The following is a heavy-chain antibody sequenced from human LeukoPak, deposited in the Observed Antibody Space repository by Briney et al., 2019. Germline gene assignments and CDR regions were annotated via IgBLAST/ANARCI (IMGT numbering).Heavy chain of an antibody. Sequence: GESLKISCKGSGYSFTTYWIGWVRQAPGKGLEWVANIKQDGSEKYYVDSVKGRFTISRDNAKNSLYLQMNSLRGEDTAVYYCARGGYSNYEGFDYWGQGTLVTVSS. CDR3: ARGGYSNYEGFDY. CDR2: IKQDGSEK. V-gene: IGHV3-7*05. D-gene: IGHD4-11*01. J-gene: IGHJ4*02. CDR1: GYSFTTYW.